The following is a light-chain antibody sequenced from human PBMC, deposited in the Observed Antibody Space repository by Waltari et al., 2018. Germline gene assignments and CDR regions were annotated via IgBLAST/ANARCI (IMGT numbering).Light chain of an antibody. V-gene: IGLV3-21*03. CDR3: QVWHNSRDVL. Sequence: SYVLTQPPSVSVAPGKTATLTGGGNSIASKSVHWYQQKPGQAPVLGVYDDTDRPSGIPERFSGSNSGNTATLTISRVEAGDEADYYCQVWHNSRDVLFGGGTKLTVL. CDR2: DDT. J-gene: IGLJ2*01. CDR1: SIASKS.